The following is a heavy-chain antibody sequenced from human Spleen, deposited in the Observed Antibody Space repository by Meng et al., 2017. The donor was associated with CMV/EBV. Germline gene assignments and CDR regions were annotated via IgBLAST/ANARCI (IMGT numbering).Heavy chain of an antibody. V-gene: IGHV3-21*01. J-gene: IGHJ6*02. CDR3: AKDPGAYYACYGMDV. D-gene: IGHD1-26*01. CDR2: ISSSSSFI. Sequence: GESLKISCAASGFTFTRHTFNWVRQAPGKGLEWVSSISSSSSFIYYADSLKGRFTISRDNSKNTLYLQMNSLRAEDTAVYYCAKDPGAYYACYGMDVWGQGTTVTVSS. CDR1: GFTFTRHT.